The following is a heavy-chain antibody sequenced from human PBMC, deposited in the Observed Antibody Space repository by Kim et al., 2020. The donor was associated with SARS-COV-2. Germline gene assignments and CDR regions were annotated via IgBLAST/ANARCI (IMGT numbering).Heavy chain of an antibody. CDR1: GFTFSSYA. CDR3: AKDLPAVAGAFDY. J-gene: IGHJ4*02. Sequence: GGSLRLSCAASGFTFSSYAMSWVRQAPGKGLEWVSVIYSGGSSTYYADSVKGRFTISRDNSKNTLYLQMNSLRAEDTAVYYGAKDLPAVAGAFDYWGQGTLVTVSS. V-gene: IGHV3-23*03. D-gene: IGHD6-19*01. CDR2: IYSGGSST.